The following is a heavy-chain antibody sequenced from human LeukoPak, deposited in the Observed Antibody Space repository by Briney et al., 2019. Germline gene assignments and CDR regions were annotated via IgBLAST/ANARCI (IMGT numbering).Heavy chain of an antibody. V-gene: IGHV1-18*01. J-gene: IGHJ4*02. CDR3: ARDRSSSWFTGEIDY. Sequence: GASVNVSCKASGYTFTSYGISWVRQAPGQGLEWMGWISAYNGNTNYAQKLQGRVTMTTDTSTSTAYMELRSLRSDDTAVYYCARDRSSSWFTGEIDYWGQGTLVTVSS. D-gene: IGHD6-13*01. CDR2: ISAYNGNT. CDR1: GYTFTSYG.